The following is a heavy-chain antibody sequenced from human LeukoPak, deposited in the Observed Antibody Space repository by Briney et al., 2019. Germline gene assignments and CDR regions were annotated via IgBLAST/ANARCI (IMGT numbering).Heavy chain of an antibody. V-gene: IGHV3-11*04. CDR3: ARDPSKTWIQLWTFDY. CDR1: GVTFSDYYS. CDR2: ISGSGGST. J-gene: IGHJ4*02. Sequence: GGSLRLSCSASGVTFSDYYSMNCVRQAPRKGLEWVSTISGSGGSTYYADSVKGRFTISRDNAKNSLYLQMNSLRAEDTAVYCCARDPSKTWIQLWTFDYWGQGTLVTVSS. D-gene: IGHD5-18*01.